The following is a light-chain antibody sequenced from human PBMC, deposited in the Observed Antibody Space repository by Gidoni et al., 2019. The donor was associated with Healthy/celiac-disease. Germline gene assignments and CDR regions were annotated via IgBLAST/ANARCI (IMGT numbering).Light chain of an antibody. CDR2: DVS. CDR3: SSYTSSSTRV. CDR1: SSDVGGYNY. Sequence: QSALTQPVSVSGSPGPSITISCTGTSSDVGGYNYVSWYQQHPGKAPKLMIYDVSNRPSGVSNRFSGSKSGNTASLTISGLQAEDEADYYCSSYTSSSTRVFGGGTKLTVL. J-gene: IGLJ3*02. V-gene: IGLV2-14*01.